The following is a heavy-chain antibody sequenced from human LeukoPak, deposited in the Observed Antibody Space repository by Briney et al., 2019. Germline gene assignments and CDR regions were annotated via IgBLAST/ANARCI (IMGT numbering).Heavy chain of an antibody. Sequence: PSETLSLTCTVSGGSISSYYWSWIRKPPGKGLEWIGYIYYSGSTNYNPSLKSRVTISVDTSKNQFSLKLSSVTAADTAVYYCARDILTGPIDYWGQGTLVTVSS. J-gene: IGHJ4*02. D-gene: IGHD3-9*01. V-gene: IGHV4-59*08. CDR1: GGSISSYY. CDR2: IYYSGST. CDR3: ARDILTGPIDY.